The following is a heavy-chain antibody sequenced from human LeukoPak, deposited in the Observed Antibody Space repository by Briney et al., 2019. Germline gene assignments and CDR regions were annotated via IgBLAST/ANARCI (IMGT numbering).Heavy chain of an antibody. V-gene: IGHV3-7*01. D-gene: IGHD2-8*01. Sequence: PGGSLRLSCAASGFTFSSYWMSWVRQAPGKGLEWVANIKQDGSEKYYADSVKGRFTISRDNSKNTLYLQMSSLRAEDTAVYYCARERESVCDYWGQGTLVTVSS. CDR3: ARERESVCDY. CDR1: GFTFSSYW. CDR2: IKQDGSEK. J-gene: IGHJ4*02.